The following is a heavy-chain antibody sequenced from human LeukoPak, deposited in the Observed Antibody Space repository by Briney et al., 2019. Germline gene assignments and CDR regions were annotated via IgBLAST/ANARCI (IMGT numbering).Heavy chain of an antibody. CDR3: ARPNWNYWHFDL. CDR1: GGAVTSDY. Sequence: SETLSLTCTVFGGAVTSDYWSWIRQPPGKGQEWIGYIYYTGRTSYNPSLESRVSISVDMSKNQFSLKVSSVTAADTAVYYCARPNWNYWHFDLWGRGTLVTVSS. J-gene: IGHJ2*01. V-gene: IGHV4-59*02. CDR2: IYYTGRT. D-gene: IGHD1-20*01.